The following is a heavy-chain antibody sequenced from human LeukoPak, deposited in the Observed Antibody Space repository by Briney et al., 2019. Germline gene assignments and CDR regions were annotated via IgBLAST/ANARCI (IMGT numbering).Heavy chain of an antibody. Sequence: GGSLRLSCAASGFTFRSYSMSWVRQAPGKGLEWVSYISSSSSTIHYADSVKGRFTISRDNAKNSLYLQMNSLRAEDTAVYYCARDFHRRLYDSSAYHPYWGQGTLVTVSS. J-gene: IGHJ4*02. D-gene: IGHD3-22*01. CDR1: GFTFRSYS. V-gene: IGHV3-48*01. CDR3: ARDFHRRLYDSSAYHPY. CDR2: ISSSSSTI.